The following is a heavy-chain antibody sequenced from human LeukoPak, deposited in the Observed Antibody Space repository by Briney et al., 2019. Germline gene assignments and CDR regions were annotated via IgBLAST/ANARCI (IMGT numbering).Heavy chain of an antibody. CDR3: SRGRDRVFGACRSYYYMDV. V-gene: IGHV1-8*03. CDR1: GYTFTIYD. J-gene: IGHJ6*03. CDR2: MNPNSGNT. D-gene: IGHD3-3*01. Sequence: GASVKVSCKASGYTFTIYDINWVRQATGQGLEWGGWMNPNSGNTGYAQKFQCRVTITRNTSINTAYMELSSLRSEDTAVYYCSRGRDRVFGACRSYYYMDVWGKGTTVTVSS.